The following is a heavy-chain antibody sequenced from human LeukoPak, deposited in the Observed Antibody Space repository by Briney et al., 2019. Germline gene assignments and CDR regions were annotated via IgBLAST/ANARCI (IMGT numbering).Heavy chain of an antibody. CDR2: ISGSGGST. CDR3: AKDSLLLWFGESTNAFDI. CDR1: GFTFSDSY. J-gene: IGHJ3*02. Sequence: PGGSLRLSCTASGFTFSDSYMTWIRQAPGKGLEWVSAISGSGGSTYYADSVKGRFTISRDNSKNTLYLQMNSLRAEDTAVYYCAKDSLLLWFGESTNAFDIWGQGTMVTVSS. V-gene: IGHV3-23*01. D-gene: IGHD3-10*01.